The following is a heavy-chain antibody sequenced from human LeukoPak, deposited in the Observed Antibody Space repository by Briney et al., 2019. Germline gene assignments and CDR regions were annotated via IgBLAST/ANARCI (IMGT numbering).Heavy chain of an antibody. J-gene: IGHJ6*03. CDR3: ATKPNSLYYMDV. CDR2: MHHSGYT. CDR1: GGSVSSADDG. D-gene: IGHD5-24*01. V-gene: IGHV4-31*03. Sequence: PSETLSLTCTVSGGSVSSADDGWAWLRQQPGKGLEWIAYMHHSGYTYYNPSLRSRLNMSVDTSKNQFSLRMSSVTAADTAVYFCATKPNSLYYMDVWGKGTTVTVSS.